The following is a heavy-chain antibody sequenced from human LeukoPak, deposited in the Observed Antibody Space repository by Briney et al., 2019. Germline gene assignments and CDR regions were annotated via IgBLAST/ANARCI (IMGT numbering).Heavy chain of an antibody. V-gene: IGHV4-59*01. D-gene: IGHD3-10*01. J-gene: IGHJ4*02. Sequence: SETLSLTCTVSGVSISGNYWSWIRQPPGKGLEWIGYIYYTGSTNYNPSLQSRVTILFDTSKNQFSLKLSSVSAADTAVYYCATDGESGFGGDWGQGTLVTVSS. CDR3: ATDGESGFGGD. CDR1: GVSISGNY. CDR2: IYYTGST.